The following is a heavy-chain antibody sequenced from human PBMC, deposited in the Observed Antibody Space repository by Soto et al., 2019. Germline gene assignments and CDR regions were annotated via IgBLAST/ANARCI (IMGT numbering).Heavy chain of an antibody. V-gene: IGHV4-59*01. CDR3: ARCYSSSWYYFDS. CDR2: IFHSGST. Sequence: SETLCLTCTVSGGTISSYYWSLIRKPPGKGLEWIGYIFHSGSTNYSPSLKSRVTISVDTSKNQFSLKVNSVTAADTAVYYCARCYSSSWYYFDSWGQGTLVTVSS. CDR1: GGTISSYY. J-gene: IGHJ4*02. D-gene: IGHD6-13*01.